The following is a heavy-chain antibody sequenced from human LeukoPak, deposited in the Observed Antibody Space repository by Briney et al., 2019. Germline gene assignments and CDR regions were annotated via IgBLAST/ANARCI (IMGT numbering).Heavy chain of an antibody. CDR2: IYYSGST. D-gene: IGHD6-13*01. V-gene: IGHV4-39*07. CDR1: GGSISSGSYY. CDR3: ARGRAAGPFDP. Sequence: SETLSLTCTVSGGSISSGSYYWGWIRQPPGKGLEWIGSIYYSGSTYYNPSLKSRVTISVDTSKNQFSLKLSSVTAADTAVYYCARGRAAGPFDPWGQGTLVTVSS. J-gene: IGHJ5*02.